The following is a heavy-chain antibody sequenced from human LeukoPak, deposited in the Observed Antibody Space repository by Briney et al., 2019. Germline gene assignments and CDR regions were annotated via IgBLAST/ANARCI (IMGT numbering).Heavy chain of an antibody. D-gene: IGHD1-26*01. CDR1: GFTFSSYA. CDR3: ARVKVGVWGVFDT. Sequence: PGRSLRLSCAASGFTFSSYAMHWVRQAPGKGLEWVAVISYDGSNKYYADSVKGRFTISRDNSKNTLYLQMNSLRAEDTAVYYCARVKVGVWGVFDTWGQGTMVTVSS. CDR2: ISYDGSNK. J-gene: IGHJ3*02. V-gene: IGHV3-30-3*01.